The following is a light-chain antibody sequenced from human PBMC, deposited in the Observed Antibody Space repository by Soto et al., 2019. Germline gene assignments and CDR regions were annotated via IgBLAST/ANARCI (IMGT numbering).Light chain of an antibody. V-gene: IGKV3-15*01. Sequence: EILMTQSPATLSVSPGERATLSCRASQSVSSNLVWYQQKPGQAPRLLIYDASTRATGIPARFSGSGSGTEFTLTISSLQSEDFAVYFCQQYDNWPPWTFGQGTKVEIK. CDR1: QSVSSN. J-gene: IGKJ1*01. CDR2: DAS. CDR3: QQYDNWPPWT.